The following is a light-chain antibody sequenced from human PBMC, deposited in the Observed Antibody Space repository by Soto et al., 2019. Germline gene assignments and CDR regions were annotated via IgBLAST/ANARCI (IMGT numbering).Light chain of an antibody. J-gene: IGKJ1*01. CDR2: AAS. Sequence: DIQMTQSPSSLSASVGDRVTITCRASQSIRNYLNWYQQKPGKAPKLLIYAASSMQSGVPSRFSGSGSETDFTLTISSLLPDDSATYYCQQSFSPLWTFGQGTKVEV. V-gene: IGKV1-39*01. CDR3: QQSFSPLWT. CDR1: QSIRNY.